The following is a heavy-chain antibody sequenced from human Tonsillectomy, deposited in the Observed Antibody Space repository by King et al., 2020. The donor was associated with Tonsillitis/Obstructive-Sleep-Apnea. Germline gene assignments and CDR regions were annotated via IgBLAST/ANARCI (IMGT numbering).Heavy chain of an antibody. CDR1: GFTFSNSW. J-gene: IGHJ5*02. Sequence: VQLVESGGGLVKPGGSLRLSCAASGFTFSNSWMSWVRQAPGKGLEWVGRIKSKTECGTTEYAVPVKGRLTIARNESKNKLDLQMNSLKTEDTAEYYCTAPRITIFGVVIDNWFDPWGQGTPVTVSS. D-gene: IGHD3-3*01. CDR3: TAPRITIFGVVIDNWFDP. V-gene: IGHV3-15*01. CDR2: IKSKTECGTT.